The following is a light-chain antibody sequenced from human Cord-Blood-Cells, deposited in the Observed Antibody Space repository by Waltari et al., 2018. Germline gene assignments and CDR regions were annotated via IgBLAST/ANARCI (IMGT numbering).Light chain of an antibody. J-gene: IGKJ2*01. CDR3: QQRSNWYT. CDR2: DAS. CDR1: QSVSSY. V-gene: IGKV3-11*01. Sequence: EIVLTQSPATLSLSPGERATLSCRASQSVSSYLAWYQQKPGQAPRLLIYDASNRATGIPARFSGRGSGTDFTLTISSPEPEDFAVYYCQQRSNWYTFGQGTKLEIK.